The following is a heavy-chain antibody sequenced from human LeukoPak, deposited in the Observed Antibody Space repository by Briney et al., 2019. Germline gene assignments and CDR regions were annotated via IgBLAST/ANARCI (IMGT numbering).Heavy chain of an antibody. CDR2: ISGGSGGST. CDR1: GFTFSDYA. V-gene: IGHV3-23*01. J-gene: IGHJ4*02. CDR3: AKDHANTPVVTN. D-gene: IGHD2-21*02. Sequence: GGSLRLSCAASGFTFSDYAMSWVRQAPGKGLEWLSVISGGSGGSTHHADSVTGRFTVSRDNSKNTVDLQMNNLRAEDTAIYYCAKDHANTPVVTNWGQGILVSVSS.